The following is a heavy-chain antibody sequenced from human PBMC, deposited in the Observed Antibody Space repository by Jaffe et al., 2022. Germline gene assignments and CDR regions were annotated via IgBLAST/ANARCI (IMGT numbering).Heavy chain of an antibody. CDR1: GFTFSNAW. Sequence: EVQLVESGGGLVKPGGSLRLSCAASGFTFSNAWMSWVRQAPGKGLEWVGRIKSKTDGGTTDYAAPVKGRFTISRDDSKNTLYLQMNSLKTEDTAVYYCTTDGPKSIMITFGGWGYWGQGTLVTVSS. D-gene: IGHD3-16*01. CDR2: IKSKTDGGTT. CDR3: TTDGPKSIMITFGGWGY. J-gene: IGHJ4*02. V-gene: IGHV3-15*01.